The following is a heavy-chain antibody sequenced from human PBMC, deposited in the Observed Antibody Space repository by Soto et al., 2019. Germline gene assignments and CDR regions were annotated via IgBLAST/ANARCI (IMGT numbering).Heavy chain of an antibody. CDR1: GFTFSSYG. D-gene: IGHD3-22*01. V-gene: IGHV3-23*01. J-gene: IGHJ4*02. CDR3: AKDYYFDSSGPDY. CDR2: ISGSGDST. Sequence: GGSLRLSCAASGFTFSSYGMSWVRQAPGKGLEWVSAISGSGDSTYYAESVKGRFTISRDNSKNTLYLQMNSLRAEDTAIYYCAKDYYFDSSGPDYWGQGTLVPSPQ.